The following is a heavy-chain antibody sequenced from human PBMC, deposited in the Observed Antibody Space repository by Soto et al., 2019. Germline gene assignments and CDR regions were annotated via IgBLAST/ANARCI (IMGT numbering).Heavy chain of an antibody. J-gene: IGHJ4*02. Sequence: PSETLSLTCTISGGSVSSGNYYWSWIRQPPGKGLEWIGYLYYSGRLNYNPFLRSRVTISQDTSKNQFSLKLSSVTAADTAVYYCARDPGYDSSGYFVDYWGQGIMVTVSS. D-gene: IGHD3-22*01. CDR1: GGSVSSGNYY. CDR3: ARDPGYDSSGYFVDY. CDR2: LYYSGRL. V-gene: IGHV4-61*01.